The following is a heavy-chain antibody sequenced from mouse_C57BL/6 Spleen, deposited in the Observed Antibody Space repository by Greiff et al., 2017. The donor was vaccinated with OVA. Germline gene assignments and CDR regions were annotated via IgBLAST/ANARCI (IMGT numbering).Heavy chain of an antibody. CDR1: GYTFTDYE. D-gene: IGHD2-13*01. J-gene: IGHJ3*01. CDR3: TRRGSLYYGGDSY. V-gene: IGHV1-15*01. Sequence: QVQLKQSGAELVRPGASVTLSCKASGYTFTDYEMHWVKQTPVHGLEWIGAIDPATGGTAYNQQFKGKAILTADKSSSTAYMELRSLTSEDSAVYYCTRRGSLYYGGDSYWGQGTLVTVSA. CDR2: IDPATGGT.